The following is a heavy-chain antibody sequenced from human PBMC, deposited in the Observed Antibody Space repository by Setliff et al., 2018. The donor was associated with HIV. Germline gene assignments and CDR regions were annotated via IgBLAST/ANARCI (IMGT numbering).Heavy chain of an antibody. D-gene: IGHD5-18*01. CDR3: ARVARYSYGSFES. V-gene: IGHV4-34*01. CDR2: INHSGST. CDR1: GGSFSGYY. Sequence: SETLSLTCAVFGGSFSGYYWSWIRQPPGKGLEWIGEINHSGSTDYNPSLKSRVTISVDTSKNQFSLNLSSVTAADTAVYYCARVARYSYGSFESWGQGTLVTVSS. J-gene: IGHJ4*02.